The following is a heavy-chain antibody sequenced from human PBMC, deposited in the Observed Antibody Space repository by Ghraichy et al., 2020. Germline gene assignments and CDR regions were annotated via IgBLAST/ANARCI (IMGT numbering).Heavy chain of an antibody. Sequence: GGSLRLSCAASGFTFSSYWMTWVRQAPGKGLEWVANIKEDGSEKYYVDSVKGRFTISRDNAENSLYLHMNSLRAEDTAVYYCGRGGMYPAYWGQGTLVTVSS. V-gene: IGHV3-7*01. CDR2: IKEDGSEK. J-gene: IGHJ4*02. CDR3: GRGGMYPAY. D-gene: IGHD1-26*01. CDR1: GFTFSSYW.